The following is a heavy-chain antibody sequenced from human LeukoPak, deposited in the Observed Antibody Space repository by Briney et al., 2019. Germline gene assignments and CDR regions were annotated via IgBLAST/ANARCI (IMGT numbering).Heavy chain of an antibody. V-gene: IGHV1-2*02. J-gene: IGHJ4*02. Sequence: GASVTVSCKASGYTFTGYYMHWVRQAPGQGLEWMGWINPNSGATNYAQKFQGRVTMTRDTSISTAYMELSRVRSDDTAVYYCARGIRVPYYFDYWGQGTLVTVSS. CDR1: GYTFTGYY. D-gene: IGHD3-3*02. CDR3: ARGIRVPYYFDY. CDR2: INPNSGAT.